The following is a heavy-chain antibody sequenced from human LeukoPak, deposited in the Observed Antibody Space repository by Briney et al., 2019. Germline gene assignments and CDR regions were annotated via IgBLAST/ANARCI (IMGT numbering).Heavy chain of an antibody. J-gene: IGHJ6*03. CDR3: ATSIGYCSSTSCLHYYYMDV. V-gene: IGHV1-24*01. D-gene: IGHD2-2*01. Sequence: ASVKVSCKVSGYTLTELSMHWVRQAPGKGLEWMGGFDPEDGETIYAQKFQGRVTMTEDTSTDTAYMELSSLRSEDTAVYYCATSIGYCSSTSCLHYYYMDVWGKGTTVTVSS. CDR1: GYTLTELS. CDR2: FDPEDGET.